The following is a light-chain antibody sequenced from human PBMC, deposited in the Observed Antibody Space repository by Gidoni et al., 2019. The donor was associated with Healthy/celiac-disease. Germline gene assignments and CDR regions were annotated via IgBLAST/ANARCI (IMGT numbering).Light chain of an antibody. J-gene: IGLJ2*01. CDR1: NIGSKS. Sequence: SYVLTQPPSVSVAPGQTARITCGGNNIGSKSVHWYQQKPGQAPVLVVYDDSDRPSGITERFSGSNSGNTATLTISRVEAGDEADYYCQVWDSSSDHLVVFGGGTKLTVL. CDR3: QVWDSSSDHLVV. CDR2: DDS. V-gene: IGLV3-21*02.